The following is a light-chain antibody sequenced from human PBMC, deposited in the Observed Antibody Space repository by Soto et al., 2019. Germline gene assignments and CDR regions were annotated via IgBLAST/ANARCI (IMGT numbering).Light chain of an antibody. J-gene: IGKJ5*01. Sequence: VLTQSPGTLSFSPGERATLSCRARQSVSSSYLAWYQQKPGQAPRLLIYGASSRATGIPDRFSGSGSGTDFTLTISRLEPEDFAVYYCQQYGSSPPITFGQGTRLEIK. CDR2: GAS. CDR1: QSVSSSY. CDR3: QQYGSSPPIT. V-gene: IGKV3-20*01.